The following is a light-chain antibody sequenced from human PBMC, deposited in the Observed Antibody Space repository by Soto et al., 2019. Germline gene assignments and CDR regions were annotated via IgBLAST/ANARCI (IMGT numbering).Light chain of an antibody. Sequence: EIVLTQSPATLSLSPGERATLSCRASQTVRNNLAWYQQRPGQAPRLLIYDASSRATGIPARFSGSGSVTDFTLTISSLEPEDFAVYYCQQHSNWPLTFGGGTKVDIK. J-gene: IGKJ4*01. CDR3: QQHSNWPLT. CDR1: QTVRNN. CDR2: DAS. V-gene: IGKV3-11*01.